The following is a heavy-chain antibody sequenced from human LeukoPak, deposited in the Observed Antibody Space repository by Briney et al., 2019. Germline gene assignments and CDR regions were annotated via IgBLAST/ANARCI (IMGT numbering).Heavy chain of an antibody. V-gene: IGHV3-21*01. D-gene: IGHD2-21*02. CDR3: ARDAGYCGGDCYSDN. J-gene: IGHJ4*02. CDR1: GFTFSSYS. CDR2: ISSSSSYI. Sequence: GGSLRLSCAASGFTFSSYSMNWVRQAPGKGLEWVSSISSSSSYIYYADSLKGRFTISRDNAKNSLYLQMNSLRAEDTAVYYCARDAGYCGGDCYSDNWGQGTLVTVSS.